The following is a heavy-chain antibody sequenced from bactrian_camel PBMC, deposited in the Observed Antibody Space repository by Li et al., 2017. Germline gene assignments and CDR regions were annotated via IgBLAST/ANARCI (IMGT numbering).Heavy chain of an antibody. J-gene: IGHJ6*01. CDR3: ASCSWRNYKCQWPLGY. D-gene: IGHD2*01. CDR1: GPVYRHNY. CDR2: ITGDGGT. Sequence: HVQLVESGGGAVQSGGSLRLSCVESGPVYRHNYMAWFREAPRKEREGVALITGDGGTTYSDSVKGRFAISQDNDKNTLYLQMNSLKPEDTAMYYCASCSWRNYKCQWPLGYWGQGTQVTVS. V-gene: IGHV3S53*01.